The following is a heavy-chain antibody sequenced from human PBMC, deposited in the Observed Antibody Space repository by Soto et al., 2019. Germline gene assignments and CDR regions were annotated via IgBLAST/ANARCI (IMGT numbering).Heavy chain of an antibody. V-gene: IGHV1-46*01. J-gene: IGHJ4*02. CDR3: ARSPRPTGTTLYYFDS. D-gene: IGHD1-1*01. Sequence: ASVKVSCKASGYTLTSFYMHCIVQSPLQGLEWMGVIDPSAGSTTYAQKFKGRVRMTRDTFTSTVFMELSSLRSEDTAVYYCARSPRPTGTTLYYFDSWGQRTLVTVSS. CDR2: IDPSAGST. CDR1: GYTLTSFY.